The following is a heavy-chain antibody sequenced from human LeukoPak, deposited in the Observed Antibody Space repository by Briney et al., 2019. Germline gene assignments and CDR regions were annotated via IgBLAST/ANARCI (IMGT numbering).Heavy chain of an antibody. CDR1: GFTFSSYG. CDR3: AKDPMVRGVINGMDV. D-gene: IGHD3-10*01. J-gene: IGHJ6*02. V-gene: IGHV3-30*18. Sequence: GGSLRLSCAASGFTFSSYGIHWVRQAPGKGLEWVAVISYDGRNKHYADSVKGRFTISRDNSQSTLYLQMNSLRPDDTAVYYCAKDPMVRGVINGMDVWGQGTTVIVSS. CDR2: ISYDGRNK.